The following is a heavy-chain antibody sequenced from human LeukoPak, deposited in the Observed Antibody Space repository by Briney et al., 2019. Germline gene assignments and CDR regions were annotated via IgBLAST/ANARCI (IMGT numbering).Heavy chain of an antibody. D-gene: IGHD4-17*01. CDR1: GFTFSRYS. CDR3: TRGSYGDYEY. CDR2: ISSSSTYI. Sequence: GGPLRLSCVASGFTFSRYSMNWVRQAPGKGLEWVSSISSSSTYIYYADSVRGRFTISRDNAQNSLYLQVNSLRAEDTAVYYCTRGSYGDYEYWGQGTLVTVSS. V-gene: IGHV3-21*01. J-gene: IGHJ4*02.